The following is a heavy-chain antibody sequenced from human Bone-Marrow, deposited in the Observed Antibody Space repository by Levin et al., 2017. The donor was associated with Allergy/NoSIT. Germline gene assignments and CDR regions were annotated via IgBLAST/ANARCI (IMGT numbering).Heavy chain of an antibody. Sequence: SLKISCAASGFTFDDYAMHWVRQAPGKGLEWVSGISWNSGSIGYADSVKGRFTISRDNAKNSLYLQMNSLRAEDTALYYCAKEHYGDYAGAFDIWGQGTMVTVSS. CDR1: GFTFDDYA. D-gene: IGHD4-17*01. J-gene: IGHJ3*02. V-gene: IGHV3-9*01. CDR2: ISWNSGSI. CDR3: AKEHYGDYAGAFDI.